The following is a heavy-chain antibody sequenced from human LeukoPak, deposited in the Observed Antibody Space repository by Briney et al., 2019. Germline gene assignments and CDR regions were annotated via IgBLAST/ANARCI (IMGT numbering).Heavy chain of an antibody. CDR3: ARDWSESGIAVADYFDY. J-gene: IGHJ4*02. CDR1: GYTFTSYG. V-gene: IGHV1-18*01. D-gene: IGHD6-19*01. Sequence: ASVKVSCKASGYTFTSYGISWVRQAPGQGLEWMGWISAYNGNTNYAQKLQGRVTMTTDTSTSTAYMELRSLRSDDTPVYYCARDWSESGIAVADYFDYWGQGTLVTVSS. CDR2: ISAYNGNT.